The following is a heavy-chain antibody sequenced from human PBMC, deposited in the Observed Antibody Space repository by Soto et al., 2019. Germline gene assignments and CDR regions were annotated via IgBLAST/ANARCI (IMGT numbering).Heavy chain of an antibody. V-gene: IGHV3-23*01. Sequence: GGSLRLSCAASGFTFSSYSMSWVRQAPGKGLERVSAISGSGGSTYYADSVKGRFNISRDNHKNTLYLQMNSVRGEDTDVYYCAKVIVGAPSYWGQGNLGTVSS. CDR2: ISGSGGST. J-gene: IGHJ4*02. CDR1: GFTFSSYS. D-gene: IGHD1-26*01. CDR3: AKVIVGAPSY.